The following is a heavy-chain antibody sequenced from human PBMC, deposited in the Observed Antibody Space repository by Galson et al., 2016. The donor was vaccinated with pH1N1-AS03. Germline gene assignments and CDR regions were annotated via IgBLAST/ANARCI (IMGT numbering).Heavy chain of an antibody. CDR2: ISNDGRNV. J-gene: IGHJ4*02. CDR3: ARGQGYNSGYFDTDY. D-gene: IGHD3-22*01. Sequence: SLRLSCAASGFTFSMSYIHWVRQAPGKGLEWVSRISNDGRNVRYADFVKGRFAVSRDNAKNTVFLQMNSLRADDTAVYYCARGQGYNSGYFDTDYWGWGTLVTVSS. CDR1: GFTFSMSY. V-gene: IGHV3-74*01.